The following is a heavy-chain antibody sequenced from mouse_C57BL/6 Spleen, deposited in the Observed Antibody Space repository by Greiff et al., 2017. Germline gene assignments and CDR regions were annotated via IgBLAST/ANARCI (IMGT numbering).Heavy chain of an antibody. J-gene: IGHJ4*01. D-gene: IGHD4-1*01. V-gene: IGHV1-55*01. CDR3: ASSLTGTRAMDY. Sequence: VQLQQPGAELVKPGASVKMSCKASGYTFTSYWITWVKQRPGQGLEWIGDIYPGSGSTNYNEKFKSKATLTVDTSSSTAYMQLSSLTSEDSAVYYCASSLTGTRAMDYWGQGTSVTVSS. CDR1: GYTFTSYW. CDR2: IYPGSGST.